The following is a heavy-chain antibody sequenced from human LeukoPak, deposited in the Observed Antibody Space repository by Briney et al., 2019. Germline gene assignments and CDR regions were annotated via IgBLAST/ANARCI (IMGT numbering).Heavy chain of an antibody. CDR3: VRESEYYFDHSVSFDG. D-gene: IGHD3-22*01. Sequence: GGSLRLSCAASGFTFTAYLIHWVRQAPGKGLEWVAVMSSGGNAMFYADSVKGRFAISRDNSKNTLYLQMNSLRAEDTAVYYCVRESEYYFDHSVSFDGWRQGTSVSV. J-gene: IGHJ4*02. CDR2: MSSGGNAM. V-gene: IGHV3-30*09. CDR1: GFTFTAYL.